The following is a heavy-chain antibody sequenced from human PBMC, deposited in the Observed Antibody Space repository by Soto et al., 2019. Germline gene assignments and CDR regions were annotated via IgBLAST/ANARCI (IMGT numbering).Heavy chain of an antibody. V-gene: IGHV4-30-4*01. J-gene: IGHJ4*02. CDR1: GGSISSADYF. CDR2: LFHSGTT. CDR3: AREPYLPKARNDF. Sequence: PSETLSLTCSVSGGSISSADYFWTWIRQSPGKGLEWMVYLFHSGTTDYNTSLKGRLIISIENSKNQFSLRLTSVTAADSAVYFCAREPYLPKARNDFWGQGTLVTVSS.